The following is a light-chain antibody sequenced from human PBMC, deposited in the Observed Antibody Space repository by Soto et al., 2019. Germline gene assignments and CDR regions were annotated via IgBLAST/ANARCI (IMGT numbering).Light chain of an antibody. J-gene: IGKJ1*01. CDR3: MQGTQFPQT. V-gene: IGKV2-24*01. CDR2: KIS. CDR1: QSLVHSDGTTY. Sequence: DIVMTQTPLSSPVTLGQPASISCKSSQSLVHSDGTTYLSWLQQRPGQPPRVLISKISHRFSGLPDRLSGSGAGTDFALKISRWEAEDVGVYYGMQGTQFPQTFGQGTKVQI.